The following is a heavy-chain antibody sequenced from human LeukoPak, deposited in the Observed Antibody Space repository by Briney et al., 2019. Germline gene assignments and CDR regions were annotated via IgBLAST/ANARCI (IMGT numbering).Heavy chain of an antibody. CDR1: GGSISNFY. CDR2: IYYSGST. Sequence: SETLSLTCTVSGGSISNFYWNWMRQPPGKGLEWIGYIYYSGSTNYNPSLKSRVTISVQTSENEFSLKVRTGAHARTTVYYCARKFSGGSGIPMDVWGKGTTVTVSS. CDR3: ARKFSGGSGIPMDV. D-gene: IGHD3-10*01. V-gene: IGHV4-59*12. J-gene: IGHJ6*03.